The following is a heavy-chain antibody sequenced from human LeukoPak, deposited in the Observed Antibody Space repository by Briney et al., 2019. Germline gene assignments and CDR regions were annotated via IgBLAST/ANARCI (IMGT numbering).Heavy chain of an antibody. CDR2: TSGSGGST. CDR1: GFTFSSYA. V-gene: IGHV3-23*01. J-gene: IGHJ4*02. Sequence: PGASLRLSCAASGFTFSSYAMSWVRQAPGKGLEWVSATSGSGGSTYYADSVKGRFTISRDNSKNTLYLQMNSLRAEDTAVYYCAKDVALIQLWLNPLLDYWGQGTLVTVSS. CDR3: AKDVALIQLWLNPLLDY. D-gene: IGHD5-18*01.